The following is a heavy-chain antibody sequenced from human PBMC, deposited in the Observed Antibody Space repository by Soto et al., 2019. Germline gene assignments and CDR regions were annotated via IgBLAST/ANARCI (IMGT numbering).Heavy chain of an antibody. CDR3: AKGVYDFWSGYPDY. V-gene: IGHV3-23*01. Sequence: EVQLLESGGGLVQPGGSLRPSCAASGFTFSSYAMSWVRQAPGKGLEWVSAISGSGGSTYYADSVKGRFTISRDNSKNTLYLQMNSLRAEDTAVYYCAKGVYDFWSGYPDYWGQGTLVTVSS. D-gene: IGHD3-3*01. J-gene: IGHJ4*02. CDR2: ISGSGGST. CDR1: GFTFSSYA.